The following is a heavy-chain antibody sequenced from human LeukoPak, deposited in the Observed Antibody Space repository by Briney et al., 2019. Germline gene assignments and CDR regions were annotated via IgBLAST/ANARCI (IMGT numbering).Heavy chain of an antibody. CDR3: ARAGGSYDHFDY. V-gene: IGHV3-21*01. CDR2: ISSSSSYI. J-gene: IGHJ4*02. Sequence: GGSLRLSCAASGFTFSSYSMNWVRQAPGKGLEWVSSISSSSSYIYYADPVKGRFTISRDNAKNSLYLQMNSLRAEDTAVYYCARAGGSYDHFDYWGQGTLVTVSS. CDR1: GFTFSSYS. D-gene: IGHD1-26*01.